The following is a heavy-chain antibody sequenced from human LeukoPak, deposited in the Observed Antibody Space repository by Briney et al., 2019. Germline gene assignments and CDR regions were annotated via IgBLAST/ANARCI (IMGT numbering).Heavy chain of an antibody. CDR2: ISGSGGST. D-gene: IGHD2-2*01. CDR1: GFTFSNYG. J-gene: IGHJ4*02. CDR3: AKDVHDIVVVPSSIYDY. V-gene: IGHV3-23*01. Sequence: PGGSLRLSCAASGFTFSNYGMSWVRQAPGKGLEWVSGISGSGGSTYYADSVKGRFTISRDNPKNTLYLQMNSLRAEDTAVYYCAKDVHDIVVVPSSIYDYWGQGTLVTVSS.